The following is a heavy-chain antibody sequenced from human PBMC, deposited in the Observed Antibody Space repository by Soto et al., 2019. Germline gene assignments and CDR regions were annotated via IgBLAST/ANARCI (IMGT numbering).Heavy chain of an antibody. V-gene: IGHV3-23*01. CDR2: ISGSGGST. D-gene: IGHD6-19*01. CDR3: AKDGFNGWYSYYYGMDV. CDR1: GFTFSSYA. Sequence: GGSLRLSCAASGFTFSSYAMSWVRQAPGKGLEWVSAISGSGGSTYYADSVKGRFTISRDNSKNTLYLQMNSLRAEDTAVYYCAKDGFNGWYSYYYGMDVWGQGTTVTVSS. J-gene: IGHJ6*02.